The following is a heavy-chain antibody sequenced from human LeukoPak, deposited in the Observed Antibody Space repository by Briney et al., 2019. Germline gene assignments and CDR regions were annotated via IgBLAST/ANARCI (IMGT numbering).Heavy chain of an antibody. D-gene: IGHD1-26*01. CDR1: GYTFTSYG. CDR3: ARDAQRRIVVGATTGGY. Sequence: ASVKVSCKASGYTFTSYGISWVRQAPGQGLEWMGWISAYNGNTNYAQKLQGRVTMTTDTSTSTAYMELRSLRSDDTAVYYCARDAQRRIVVGATTGGYWGRGTLVTVSS. J-gene: IGHJ4*02. CDR2: ISAYNGNT. V-gene: IGHV1-18*01.